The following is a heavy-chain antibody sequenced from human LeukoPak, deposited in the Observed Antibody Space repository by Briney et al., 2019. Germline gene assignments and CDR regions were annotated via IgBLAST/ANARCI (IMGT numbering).Heavy chain of an antibody. J-gene: IGHJ4*02. V-gene: IGHV4-34*01. D-gene: IGHD2-15*01. CDR2: INHSGST. CDR1: GGSFSGYY. CDR3: ARLWSTDCSGGSCPHQPNS. Sequence: SETLSLTCAVYGGSFSGYYWSWIRQPPGKGLEWIGEINHSGSTNYNPSLKSRVTISVDTSKNQFSPKLRSVTAADTAVYYCARLWSTDCSGGSCPHQPNSWGQGTLVTVSS.